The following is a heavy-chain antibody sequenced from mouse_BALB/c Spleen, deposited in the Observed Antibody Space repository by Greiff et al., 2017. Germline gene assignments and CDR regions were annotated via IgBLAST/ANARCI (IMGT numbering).Heavy chain of an antibody. D-gene: IGHD2-4*01. CDR2: IYPGNSDT. V-gene: IGHV1-5*01. Sequence: VQLQQSGTVLARPGASVKMSCKASGYTFTSYWMHWVKQRPGQGLEWIGAIYPGNSDTSYNQKFKGKAKLTAVTSTSTAYMELSSLTNEDSAVYYCTRGYYDYGGGRYFDYWGQGTTLTVSS. CDR1: GYTFTSYW. J-gene: IGHJ2*01. CDR3: TRGYYDYGGGRYFDY.